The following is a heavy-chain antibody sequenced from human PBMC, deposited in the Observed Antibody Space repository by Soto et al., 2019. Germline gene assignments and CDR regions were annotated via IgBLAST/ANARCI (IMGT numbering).Heavy chain of an antibody. CDR3: ASAVQLERRFDY. CDR1: GGTFSSYA. D-gene: IGHD1-1*01. V-gene: IGHV1-69*13. CDR2: IIPIFGTA. Sequence: SVKVSCKASGGTFSSYAISWVRQAPGQGLEWMGGIIPIFGTANYAQKFQGRVTITADESTSTAYMELSSLRSEDTAVYYCASAVQLERRFDYWGQGTLVTVSS. J-gene: IGHJ4*02.